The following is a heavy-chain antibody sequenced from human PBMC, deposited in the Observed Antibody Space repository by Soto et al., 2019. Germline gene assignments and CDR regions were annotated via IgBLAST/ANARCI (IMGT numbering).Heavy chain of an antibody. V-gene: IGHV4-34*01. D-gene: IGHD3-3*01. CDR1: GGSFSGYY. Sequence: TSETLSLTCAVYGGSFSGYYLSWIRQPPGKGLEWIGEINHSGSTNYNPSLKSRVTISVDTSKNQFSLKLSSVTAADTAVYYCARGYSSFWSGYYWSYWGQGTLVTVS. CDR2: INHSGST. J-gene: IGHJ4*02. CDR3: ARGYSSFWSGYYWSY.